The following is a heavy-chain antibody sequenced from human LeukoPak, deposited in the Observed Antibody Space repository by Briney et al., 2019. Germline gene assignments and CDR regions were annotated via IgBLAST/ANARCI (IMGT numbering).Heavy chain of an antibody. Sequence: ASVKVSCKAPGYTFTGYYMHWVRQAPGQGLEWMGWINPNSGGTSYAQKFQGRVTMTRDTSISTAYMELSGLRSDDTAVHFCGRAALGMAADYWGQGTLVTVSS. CDR1: GYTFTGYY. D-gene: IGHD5-24*01. J-gene: IGHJ4*02. CDR3: GRAALGMAADY. CDR2: INPNSGGT. V-gene: IGHV1-2*02.